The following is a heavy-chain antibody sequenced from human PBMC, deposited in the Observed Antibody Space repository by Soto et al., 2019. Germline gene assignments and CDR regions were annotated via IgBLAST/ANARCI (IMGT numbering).Heavy chain of an antibody. J-gene: IGHJ4*02. CDR1: GFPFSSYG. CDR2: TAYDESER. D-gene: IGHD2-15*01. CDR3: AKTPDSFDY. Sequence: GGSLRLSCVVSGFPFSSYGMHWVRQAAGKGLEWVAVTAYDESERYYADSVKGRFTISRDKSRNTLFLQMNSLRPEDTAVYYCAKTPDSFDYWGQGTLVTLSS. V-gene: IGHV3-30*18.